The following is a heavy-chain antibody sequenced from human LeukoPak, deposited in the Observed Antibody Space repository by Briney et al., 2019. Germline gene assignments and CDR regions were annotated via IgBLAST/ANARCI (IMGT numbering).Heavy chain of an antibody. J-gene: IGHJ3*02. Sequence: SETLSLTCTVSGGSISSYYWSWIRQPPGKGLEGIGYIYSTGSTNYNPSLKSRVTISVDTSKNQFSLKLSSVTAADTAVYYCARRDSIFDIWGQGTMVTVSS. CDR1: GGSISSYY. CDR2: IYSTGST. D-gene: IGHD2-15*01. CDR3: ARRDSIFDI. V-gene: IGHV4-59*08.